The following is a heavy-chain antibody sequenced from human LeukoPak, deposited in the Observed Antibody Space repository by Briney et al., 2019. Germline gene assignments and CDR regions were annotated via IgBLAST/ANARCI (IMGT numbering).Heavy chain of an antibody. Sequence: GRSLRLSCAASGFTFSTYGMHWVRQTPGKGLEWVAVMWYDGSNKYYADSVKGRFTISRDNSKNTLDLQMNSLRVEDTAVYYCARDGYSGSKRGFYFDSWGQGTLVTVSS. D-gene: IGHD5-12*01. CDR3: ARDGYSGSKRGFYFDS. CDR2: MWYDGSNK. V-gene: IGHV3-33*01. J-gene: IGHJ4*02. CDR1: GFTFSTYG.